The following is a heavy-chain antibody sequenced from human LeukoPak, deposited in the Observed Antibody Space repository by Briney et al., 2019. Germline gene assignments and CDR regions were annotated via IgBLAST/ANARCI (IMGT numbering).Heavy chain of an antibody. V-gene: IGHV3-48*03. J-gene: IGHJ4*02. CDR1: GFMFSSYE. CDR2: ISSSGSTI. Sequence: PGGSLRLSCAASGFMFSSYEMNWVRQAPGKGLEWVSYISSSGSTIYYADSVQGRFTNSRDNAKNSLYLQMNSLRAEDTALYYCAKDIYGGDCTNGVCYTFDYWGQGTLVTVSS. CDR3: AKDIYGGDCTNGVCYTFDY. D-gene: IGHD2-8*01.